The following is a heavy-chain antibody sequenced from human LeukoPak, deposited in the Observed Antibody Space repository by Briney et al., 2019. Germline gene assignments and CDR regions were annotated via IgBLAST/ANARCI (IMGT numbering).Heavy chain of an antibody. CDR3: ARDAVPYDY. CDR2: INPNSGGT. J-gene: IGHJ4*02. CDR1: GYTFTGYY. D-gene: IGHD2-2*01. V-gene: IGHV1-2*06. Sequence: ASVKVSCKASGYTFTGYYMHWVRQAPGQGLEWMGRINPNSGGTNYAQKFQGRVTMTGDTSISAAYVELSRLRSDDTAVYYCARDAVPYDYWGQGTLVTVSS.